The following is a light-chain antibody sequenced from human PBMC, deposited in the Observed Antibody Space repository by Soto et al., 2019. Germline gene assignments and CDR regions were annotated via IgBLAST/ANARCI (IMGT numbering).Light chain of an antibody. CDR2: GAS. J-gene: IGKJ2*01. CDR3: QQYNNWPYT. Sequence: ETVLTQSPGTVSLSPGESATLSCRASQSIGKSYLAWFQHKPGQAPRLLIYGASTRATGIPDRFRGSGSGTDFTLTVSRLESEDFAVYYCQQYNNWPYTFGQGTKLEIK. V-gene: IGKV3-20*01. CDR1: QSIGKSY.